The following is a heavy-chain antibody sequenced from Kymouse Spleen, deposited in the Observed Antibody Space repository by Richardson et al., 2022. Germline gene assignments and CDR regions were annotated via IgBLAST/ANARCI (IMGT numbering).Heavy chain of an antibody. Sequence: EVQLVESGGGLVQPGGSLKLSCAASGFTFSGSAMHWVRQASGKGLEWVGRIRSKANSYATAYAASVKGRFTISRDDSKNTAYLQMNSLKTEDTAVYYCTRLIAVAGRDDYWGQGTLVTVSS. CDR2: IRSKANSYAT. J-gene: IGHJ4*02. CDR1: GFTFSGSA. V-gene: IGHV3-73*02. CDR3: TRLIAVAGRDDY. D-gene: IGHD6-19*01.